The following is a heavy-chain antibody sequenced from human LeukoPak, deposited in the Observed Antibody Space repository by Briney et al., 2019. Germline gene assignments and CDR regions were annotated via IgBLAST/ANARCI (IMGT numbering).Heavy chain of an antibody. D-gene: IGHD3-22*01. V-gene: IGHV4-39*01. Sequence: SETLSHTCTVSGGSISSSSYYWGWIRQPPGKGLEWIGSIYYSGSTYYNPSLKSRVTISVDTSKNQFSLKLSSVTAADTAVYYCARQGRYYDSGGYPDYWGQGTLVTVSS. J-gene: IGHJ4*02. CDR3: ARQGRYYDSGGYPDY. CDR2: IYYSGST. CDR1: GGSISSSSYY.